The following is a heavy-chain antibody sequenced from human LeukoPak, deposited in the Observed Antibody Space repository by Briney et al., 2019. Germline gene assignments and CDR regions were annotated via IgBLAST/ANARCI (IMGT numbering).Heavy chain of an antibody. J-gene: IGHJ4*02. CDR3: ATARRFLEWLPHYYFDY. Sequence: ASVKVSCKVSGYTLTELSMHWVRQAPRKGLEWMGGFDPEDGETIYAQKFQGRVTMTEDTSTDTAYMELSSLRSEDTAVYYCATARRFLEWLPHYYFDYWGQGTLVTVSS. D-gene: IGHD3-3*01. V-gene: IGHV1-24*01. CDR2: FDPEDGET. CDR1: GYTLTELS.